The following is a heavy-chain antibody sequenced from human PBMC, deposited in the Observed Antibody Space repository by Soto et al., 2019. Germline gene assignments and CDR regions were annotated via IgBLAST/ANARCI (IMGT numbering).Heavy chain of an antibody. Sequence: AAVPVSLKASGYTFTTYYFHGLLPAPGQRLQWRVPTKPSSGNTPYAQKVQGRVTVTRDTSTSTVYMELSSLRADDTAVYYCAGASMIEPTTLLVYWAKETLVTSSS. V-gene: IGHV1-46*01. CDR3: AGASMIEPTTLLVY. D-gene: IGHD3-22*01. CDR1: GYTFTTYY. CDR2: TKPSSGNT. J-gene: IGHJ4*02.